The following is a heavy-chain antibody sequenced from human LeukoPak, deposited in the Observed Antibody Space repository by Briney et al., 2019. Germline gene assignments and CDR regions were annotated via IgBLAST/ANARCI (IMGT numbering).Heavy chain of an antibody. Sequence: GGSLRLSCSAPGFTFNNYPMYWVRQPPGKGLGYVSVISSNGGSTYYADSVKGRFTISRDNSKNTLYLQMSSLRAEDTAVYYCVKGGSSSSWYTWLDPWGQGALVTVSS. CDR3: VKGGSSSSWYTWLDP. J-gene: IGHJ5*02. V-gene: IGHV3-64D*06. CDR1: GFTFNNYP. CDR2: ISSNGGST. D-gene: IGHD6-13*01.